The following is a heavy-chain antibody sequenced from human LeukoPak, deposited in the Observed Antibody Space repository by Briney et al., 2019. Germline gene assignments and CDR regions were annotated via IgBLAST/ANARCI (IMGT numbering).Heavy chain of an antibody. D-gene: IGHD3-10*01. CDR1: GFTYSSYW. CDR3: ARDNRGSLGPFDC. V-gene: IGHV3-74*03. Sequence: PGGSLRLSCEASGFTYSSYWMHWVRQAPGKGLVWVSRVNGDGSSTTYANSVKGRFTVSRDNAKNTLYPQMNSLRAEDTAVYYCARDNRGSLGPFDCWGQGTLVTVSS. J-gene: IGHJ4*02. CDR2: VNGDGSST.